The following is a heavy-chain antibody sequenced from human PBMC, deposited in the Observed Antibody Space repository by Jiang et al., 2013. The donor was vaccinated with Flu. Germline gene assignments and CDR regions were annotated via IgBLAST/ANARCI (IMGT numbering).Heavy chain of an antibody. CDR1: GASISDFY. J-gene: IGHJ4*02. D-gene: IGHD6-13*01. CDR3: ARHLLGSSWYAPIID. Sequence: PGLVKPSETLSLTCTVSGASISDFYWSWIRQPPGKGLEWIGYMYHSGSSNYNPSLKSRATISVDTSETQLSLNLSSVTAADTAVYYCARHLLGSSWYAPIIDWGQGTLVTVSS. V-gene: IGHV4-59*08. CDR2: MYHSGSS.